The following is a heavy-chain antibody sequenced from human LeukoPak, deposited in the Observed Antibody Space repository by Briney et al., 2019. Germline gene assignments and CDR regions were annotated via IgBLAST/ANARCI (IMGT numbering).Heavy chain of an antibody. CDR2: INQEGSEK. D-gene: IGHD5-24*01. CDR3: ARERDGRFFDY. Sequence: QTGGSLRLSCVVSGLTFRSYWMSWVRQAPGKGLEWVANINQEGSEKYFVDSVKGRFTISRDNAKNSLHLQMNTLRAEDTAVYYCARERDGRFFDYWGQGTLVTVSS. V-gene: IGHV3-7*01. CDR1: GLTFRSYW. J-gene: IGHJ4*02.